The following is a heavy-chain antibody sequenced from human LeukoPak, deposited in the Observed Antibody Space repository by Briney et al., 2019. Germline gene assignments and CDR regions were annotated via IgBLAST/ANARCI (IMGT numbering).Heavy chain of an antibody. CDR2: IIPIFGTA. J-gene: IGHJ3*02. Sequence: ASVKVSCKASGGTFSSYAISWVRQAPGQGLEWMGGIIPIFGTANYAQKFQGRVTITADESTSTAYMELSSLRSEDTAVYYCAREGGYGGNLKAVDIWGQGTMVTVSS. V-gene: IGHV1-69*13. CDR1: GGTFSSYA. CDR3: AREGGYGGNLKAVDI. D-gene: IGHD4-23*01.